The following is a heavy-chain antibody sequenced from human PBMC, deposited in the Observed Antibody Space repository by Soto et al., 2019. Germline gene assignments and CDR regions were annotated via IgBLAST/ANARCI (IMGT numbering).Heavy chain of an antibody. CDR3: ARDSKQQLVRSPNGMDV. D-gene: IGHD6-13*01. Sequence: PGGSLRLSCAASGFTFSSYSMNWVRQAPGKGLEWVSSISSSSSYIYYADSVKGRFTISRDNAKNSLYLQMNSLRAEDTAVYYCARDSKQQLVRSPNGMDVWGQGTTVTVSS. CDR2: ISSSSSYI. CDR1: GFTFSSYS. J-gene: IGHJ6*02. V-gene: IGHV3-21*01.